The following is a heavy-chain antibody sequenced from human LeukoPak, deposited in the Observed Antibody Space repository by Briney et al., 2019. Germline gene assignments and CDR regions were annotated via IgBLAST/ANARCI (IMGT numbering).Heavy chain of an antibody. J-gene: IGHJ6*04. Sequence: GRSLRLSCAASGFTFSSYGMHWVRQAPGKGLEWVAVIWYDGSNKYYADSVKGRFTISRDNSKNTLYLQMNSLRAEDTAVYYCARVRYSSYDSPPYGMDVWGKGTTVTVSS. CDR3: ARVRYSSYDSPPYGMDV. CDR2: IWYDGSNK. CDR1: GFTFSSYG. D-gene: IGHD5-12*01. V-gene: IGHV3-33*01.